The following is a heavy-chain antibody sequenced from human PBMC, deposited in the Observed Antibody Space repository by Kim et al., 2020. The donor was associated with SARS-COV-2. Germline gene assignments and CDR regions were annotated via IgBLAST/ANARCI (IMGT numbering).Heavy chain of an antibody. Sequence: ASVKVSCKASGYTFTDYYLHWVRLAPGQGLEWMGRIDPSNGATDYAQKFQGRVALTRDTSINTAYMELSRLTSEDTALYYCAKDCGVGGVKDIWGQGPTV. J-gene: IGHJ3*02. CDR3: AKDCGVGGVKDI. CDR2: IDPSNGAT. V-gene: IGHV1-2*06. CDR1: GYTFTDYY. D-gene: IGHD3-16*01.